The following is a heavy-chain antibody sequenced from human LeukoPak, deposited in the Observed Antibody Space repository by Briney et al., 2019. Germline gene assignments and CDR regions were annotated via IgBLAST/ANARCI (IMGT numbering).Heavy chain of an antibody. D-gene: IGHD5-12*01. Sequence: GGSLRLSCAASGFTFSSYSMNWVRQAPGKGLEWVSAISGSGGSTYYADSVKGRFTISRDNSKNTLYLQMNSLRAEDTAVYYCAKVGDGYNYGWFDPWGQGTLVTVSS. CDR1: GFTFSSYS. V-gene: IGHV3-23*01. CDR2: ISGSGGST. J-gene: IGHJ5*02. CDR3: AKVGDGYNYGWFDP.